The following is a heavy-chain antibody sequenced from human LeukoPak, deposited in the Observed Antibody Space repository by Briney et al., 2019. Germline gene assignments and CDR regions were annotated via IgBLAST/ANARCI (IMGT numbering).Heavy chain of an antibody. D-gene: IGHD6-19*01. CDR3: ARERLVPRNYYGMDV. Sequence: SETLSLTCTVPGGSTSSYYWSWIRQPAGKGLEWIGRIYNSGSTNYNPSLKSRVTMSVDTSKNQFSLKLSSVTAADTAVYYCARERLVPRNYYGMDVWGQGTTVTVSS. CDR2: IYNSGST. CDR1: GGSTSSYY. V-gene: IGHV4-4*07. J-gene: IGHJ6*02.